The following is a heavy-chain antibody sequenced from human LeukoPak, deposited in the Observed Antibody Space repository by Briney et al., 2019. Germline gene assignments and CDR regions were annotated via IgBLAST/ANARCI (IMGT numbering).Heavy chain of an antibody. CDR3: ARAAFGVVDY. D-gene: IGHD3-3*01. CDR2: IYYSGST. Sequence: SETLSLTCTVSGGSISSYYWSWIRQPPGKGLEWIGYIYYSGSTNYNPSLKSRVTISVDTSKNQFSLKLSSVTAADTAVYYCARAAFGVVDYWGQGTLVTVSS. CDR1: GGSISSYY. J-gene: IGHJ4*02. V-gene: IGHV4-59*08.